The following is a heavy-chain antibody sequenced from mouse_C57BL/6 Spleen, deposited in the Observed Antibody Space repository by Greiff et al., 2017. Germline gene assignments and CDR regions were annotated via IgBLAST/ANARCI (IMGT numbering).Heavy chain of an antibody. J-gene: IGHJ3*01. V-gene: IGHV3-6*01. CDR2: ISYDGSN. Sequence: EVKLQESGPGLVKPSQSLSLTCSVTGYSITSGYYWNWIRQFPGNKLEWMGYISYDGSNNYNPSLKNRISITRDTSKNQFFLKLNSVTTEDTATYYCARGHYDYGPWFAYWGQGTLVTVSA. CDR1: GYSITSGYY. CDR3: ARGHYDYGPWFAY. D-gene: IGHD2-4*01.